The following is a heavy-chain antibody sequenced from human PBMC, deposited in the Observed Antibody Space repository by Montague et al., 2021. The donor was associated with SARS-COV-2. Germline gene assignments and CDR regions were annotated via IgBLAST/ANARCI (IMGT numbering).Heavy chain of an antibody. V-gene: IGHV4-59*01. CDR2: IYYSGST. D-gene: IGHD4-17*01. CDR1: GGSISSYY. J-gene: IGHJ4*02. Sequence: SETLSLTCTVSGGSISSYYWSWIRQPPGKGLEWIGYIYYSGSTNYNPSLKSRVTISVDTSKNQFSLKLSSVTAADTAVYYCARESDYGDYFDYWGQGTLVTVSS. CDR3: ARESDYGDYFDY.